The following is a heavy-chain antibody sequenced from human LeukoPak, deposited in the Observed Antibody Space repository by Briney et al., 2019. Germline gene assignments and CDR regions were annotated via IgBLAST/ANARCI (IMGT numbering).Heavy chain of an antibody. CDR2: IYYSGST. D-gene: IGHD2-2*01. CDR3: ARVHCSSTSCYYYMDV. V-gene: IGHV4-30-4*08. Sequence: SETLSLTCTVSGGSISSGDYYWRWIRQPPGKGLEWVGYIYYSGSTYYNPSLKSRVTISVDMSKNQFSLKLSSVTAADTAVYYCARVHCSSTSCYYYMDVWGKGTTVTVSS. J-gene: IGHJ6*03. CDR1: GGSISSGDYY.